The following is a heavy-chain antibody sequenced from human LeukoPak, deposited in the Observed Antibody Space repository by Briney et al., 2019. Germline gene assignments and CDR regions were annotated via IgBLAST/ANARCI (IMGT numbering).Heavy chain of an antibody. CDR1: GFTFSRYS. CDR3: ARDSSAYYYDSSGSDFDY. Sequence: PGGSLRLSCAASGFTFSRYSMNWVRQAPGKGLEWVSSISSSSSYIYYADSVKGRFTISRDNAKHSLYLQMNSLRAEDTAVYYCARDSSAYYYDSSGSDFDYWGQGTLVTVSS. CDR2: ISSSSSYI. J-gene: IGHJ4*02. V-gene: IGHV3-21*01. D-gene: IGHD3-22*01.